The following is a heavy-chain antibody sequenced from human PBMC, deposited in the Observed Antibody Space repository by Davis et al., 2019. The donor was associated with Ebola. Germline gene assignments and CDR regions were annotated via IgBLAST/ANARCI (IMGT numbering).Heavy chain of an antibody. Sequence: GESLKISCAASGFTFSSYAMSWVRQAPGKGLEWVSAISGSGGSTYYADSVKGRFTISRDNAKNSLYLQMNSLRAEDTAVYYCAKDESLGVYGGNWAHDYWGQGTLVTVSS. CDR1: GFTFSSYA. CDR2: ISGSGGST. J-gene: IGHJ4*02. V-gene: IGHV3-23*01. D-gene: IGHD4-23*01. CDR3: AKDESLGVYGGNWAHDY.